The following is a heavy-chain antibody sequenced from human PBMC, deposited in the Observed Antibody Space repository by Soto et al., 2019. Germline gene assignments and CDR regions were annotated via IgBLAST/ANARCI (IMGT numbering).Heavy chain of an antibody. CDR3: ARDLYYDSSGYDRFDY. J-gene: IGHJ4*02. CDR1: GYTFTSYG. Sequence: ASVKVSCKASGYTFTSYGISWVRQAPGQGLEWMGWISAYNGNTNYAQKLQGRVTMTTDTSTSTAYMELRSLRSDDTSVYYCARDLYYDSSGYDRFDYWGQVSLVTSPQ. CDR2: ISAYNGNT. V-gene: IGHV1-18*04. D-gene: IGHD3-22*01.